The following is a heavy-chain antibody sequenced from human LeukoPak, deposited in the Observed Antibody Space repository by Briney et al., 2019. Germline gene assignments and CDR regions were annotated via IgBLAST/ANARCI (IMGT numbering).Heavy chain of an antibody. CDR1: GFTFSDYY. V-gene: IGHV3-11*01. CDR3: ARDGAAAPGTFDY. Sequence: GGSLRLSCAASGFTFSDYYMGWIRQAPGKGLGWLSYISTTGSVIYYADSVKGRFTISRDNAKNSVHLQLNSLTVEDTAVYYCARDGAAAPGTFDYWGQGTLVTVSS. D-gene: IGHD6-13*01. CDR2: ISTTGSVI. J-gene: IGHJ4*02.